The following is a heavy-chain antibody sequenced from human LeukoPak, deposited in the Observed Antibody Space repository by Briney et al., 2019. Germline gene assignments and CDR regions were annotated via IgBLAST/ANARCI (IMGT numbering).Heavy chain of an antibody. CDR3: ARRLTQYDCFDP. J-gene: IGHJ5*02. CDR2: TYYRSKWYN. V-gene: IGHV6-1*01. CDR1: GDSVSSNSVT. Sequence: SQTPSLTCAISGDSVSSNSVTWNWIRQSPSRGLEWLGRTYYRSKWYNDYAVSVRGRITVNPDTSKNQFSLHLNSVTPEDTAVYYCARRLTQYDCFDPWGQGILVTVSS. D-gene: IGHD2-2*01.